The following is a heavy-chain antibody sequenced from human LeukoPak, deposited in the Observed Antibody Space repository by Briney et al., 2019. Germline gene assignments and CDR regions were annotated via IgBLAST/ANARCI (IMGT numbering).Heavy chain of an antibody. CDR1: GFTFGNYW. J-gene: IGHJ3*02. D-gene: IGHD3-22*01. Sequence: GGSLRLSCAASGFTFGNYWMSWVRQAPGKGLEWVAVISYDGSNKYYADSVKGRFTISRDNSKNTLYLQMNSLRAEDTAVYYCARRGPYYYDSSGSDAFDIWGQGTMVTVSS. CDR2: ISYDGSNK. CDR3: ARRGPYYYDSSGSDAFDI. V-gene: IGHV3-30-3*01.